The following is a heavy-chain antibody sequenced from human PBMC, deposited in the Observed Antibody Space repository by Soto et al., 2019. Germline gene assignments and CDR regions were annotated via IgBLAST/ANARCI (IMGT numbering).Heavy chain of an antibody. CDR1: GYTFTSYY. J-gene: IGHJ4*02. Sequence: ASVKVSCKASGYTFTSYYMHWVRQAPGQGLEWMGIINPSGGSTSYAQKFQGRVTMTRDTSTSTVYMELSSLRSEDTAVYYCARAAYYDSSGYSPYYFDYWGQGTMVTVSS. D-gene: IGHD3-22*01. CDR2: INPSGGST. V-gene: IGHV1-46*01. CDR3: ARAAYYDSSGYSPYYFDY.